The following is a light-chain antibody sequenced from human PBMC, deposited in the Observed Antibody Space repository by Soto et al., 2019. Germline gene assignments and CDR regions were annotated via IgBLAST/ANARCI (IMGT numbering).Light chain of an antibody. CDR1: QSVSSN. CDR3: QQHRT. V-gene: IGKV3D-15*01. CDR2: GAS. J-gene: IGKJ1*01. Sequence: EIVMTHSPATLSVSPCEGATLSCRASQSVSSNLAWYQQKPGQAPRLLIYGASSRAAGIPDRFTGSGSGTEFTLTISRLEPEDFAVYFCQQHRTFGQGTKVDIK.